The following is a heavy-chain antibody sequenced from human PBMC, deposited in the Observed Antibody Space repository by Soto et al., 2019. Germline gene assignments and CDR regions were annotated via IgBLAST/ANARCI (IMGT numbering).Heavy chain of an antibody. CDR3: AREMRYYDSSGFEYYYGMDV. Sequence: ASVKVSCKASGYTFTSYAMHWVRQAPGQRLEWMGWINAGNGNTKYSQKFQGRVTITRDTSAGTAYMELSSLRSEDTAVYYCAREMRYYDSSGFEYYYGMDVWGQGTTVTVSS. V-gene: IGHV1-3*01. J-gene: IGHJ6*02. D-gene: IGHD3-22*01. CDR1: GYTFTSYA. CDR2: INAGNGNT.